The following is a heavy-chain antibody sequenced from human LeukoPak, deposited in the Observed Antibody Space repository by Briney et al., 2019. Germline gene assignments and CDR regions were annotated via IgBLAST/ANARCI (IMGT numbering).Heavy chain of an antibody. J-gene: IGHJ4*02. CDR2: IYNSGST. D-gene: IGHD3-3*01. Sequence: SETLSLTCTVSGGSISSYYWSWIRQPPGKGLEWIGYIYNSGSTNYNPSLKSRVTISVDTSKNQFSLKLSSVTAADTAVYYCARHRGITIFGVVFDYWGQGTLVTVSS. CDR3: ARHRGITIFGVVFDY. CDR1: GGSISSYY. V-gene: IGHV4-59*08.